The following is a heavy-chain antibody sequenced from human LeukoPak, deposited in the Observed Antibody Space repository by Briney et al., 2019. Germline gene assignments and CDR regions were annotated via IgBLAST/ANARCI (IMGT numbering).Heavy chain of an antibody. Sequence: GRSLRLSCAASGFTFSSYGMHWVRQAPGKGLEWVTLIWYDGSNKNYADSVKGRFTISRDNSKNTVYLQMNGLRVEDTAVYYCARRGEGDALDIWGQGTMVTVSS. CDR3: ARRGEGDALDI. J-gene: IGHJ3*02. CDR1: GFTFSSYG. CDR2: IWYDGSNK. V-gene: IGHV3-33*01. D-gene: IGHD3-10*01.